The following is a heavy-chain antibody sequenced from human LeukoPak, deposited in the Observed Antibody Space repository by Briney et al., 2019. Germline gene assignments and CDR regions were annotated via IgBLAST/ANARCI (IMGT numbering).Heavy chain of an antibody. D-gene: IGHD1-26*01. J-gene: IGHJ4*02. V-gene: IGHV3-23*01. Sequence: GEPLRLSCEASGFTFSDSAMSWVRQASGRGLEWVSLISASGGNSYYADSVKGRFTVSRDSSKNTLHLQMNSLRAEDTAVYYCARDIELSCWGQGTLVTVSS. CDR1: GFTFSDSA. CDR3: ARDIELSC. CDR2: ISASGGNS.